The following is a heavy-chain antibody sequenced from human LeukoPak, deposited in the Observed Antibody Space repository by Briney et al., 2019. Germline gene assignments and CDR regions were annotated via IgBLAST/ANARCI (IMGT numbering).Heavy chain of an antibody. V-gene: IGHV3-74*01. CDR1: GFTFSRYW. D-gene: IGHD3-22*01. J-gene: IGHJ5*02. CDR3: ARVLSGSWDWFDP. Sequence: GGSLRLSCAASGFTFSRYWIYWVRQAPGKGLEWVSRINPDGGTTAYADSVKGRFTISRDNAKNTVYLQMNSLRAEDTAVYYCARVLSGSWDWFDPWGQGTQVTVSS. CDR2: INPDGGTT.